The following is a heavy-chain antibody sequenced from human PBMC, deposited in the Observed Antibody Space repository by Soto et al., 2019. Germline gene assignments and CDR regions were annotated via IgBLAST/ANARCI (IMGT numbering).Heavy chain of an antibody. CDR2: ISAHNGNT. CDR3: ARGRYGDY. D-gene: IGHD1-1*01. V-gene: IGHV1-18*01. Sequence: QVHLVQSGAEVKKPGASVKVSCKASGYTFTSYGITWVRQAPGQGLEWMGWISAHNGNTDYAQRLQGRVIVPRDTSTSTAYMELRGLRSDDTAVYYCARGRYGDYWGQGALVTVSS. CDR1: GYTFTSYG. J-gene: IGHJ4*02.